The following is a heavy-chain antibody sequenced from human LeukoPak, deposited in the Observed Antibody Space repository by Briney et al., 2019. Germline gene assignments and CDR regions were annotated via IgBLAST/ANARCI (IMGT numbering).Heavy chain of an antibody. D-gene: IGHD4-11*01. CDR3: ARLYSSSLGRVFDY. CDR1: GGSITSYY. J-gene: IGHJ4*02. Sequence: SETLSLTCTVSGGSITSYYWSWIRQPPGKGLEWIGYIYNSGSTNYNPSLKSRVTISVDTSKNQFPLKLSSVTAADTAVYYCARLYSSSLGRVFDYWGQGTLVTVSS. CDR2: IYNSGST. V-gene: IGHV4-59*01.